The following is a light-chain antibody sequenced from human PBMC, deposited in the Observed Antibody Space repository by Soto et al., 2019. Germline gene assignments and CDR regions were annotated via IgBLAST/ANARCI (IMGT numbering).Light chain of an antibody. CDR2: EVR. CDR3: SSYTTTSTLL. Sequence: QSVLTQPASVSGSLGQSITISCTGSNRDIGAYNLVSWYQQYPDTAPKLIIYEVRNRPSGVSYRFTGSRSGNTTSLTISALQADDESTFYCSSYTTTSTLLFGGGPK. V-gene: IGLV2-14*01. CDR1: NRDIGAYNL. J-gene: IGLJ3*02.